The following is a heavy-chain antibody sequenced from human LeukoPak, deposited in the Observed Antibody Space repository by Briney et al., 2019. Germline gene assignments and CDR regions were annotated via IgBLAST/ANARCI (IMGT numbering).Heavy chain of an antibody. CDR3: ARLVAARLSWFDP. V-gene: IGHV1-8*01. D-gene: IGHD6-6*01. CDR1: GYTFTSYD. Sequence: ASVKVSCKASGYTFTSYDINWVRQATGQGLEWMGCMNPNSGNTGYAQKFQGRVTMTRNTSISTAYMELSSLRSEDTAVYYCARLVAARLSWFDPWGQGTLVTVSS. CDR2: MNPNSGNT. J-gene: IGHJ5*02.